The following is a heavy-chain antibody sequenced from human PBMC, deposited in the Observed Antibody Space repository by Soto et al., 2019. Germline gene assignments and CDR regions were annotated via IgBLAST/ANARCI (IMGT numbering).Heavy chain of an antibody. J-gene: IGHJ4*02. CDR2: INARGTTI. CDR3: ARLYNWNDY. V-gene: IGHV3-48*03. CDR1: GFTFSNYE. D-gene: IGHD1-20*01. Sequence: DVQLVESGGGLQQPGGSLKLSCAASGFTFSNYEMNWVRQAPGKGLEWVSYINARGTTIYYADSVKGRFTISRDNTKNSLYLQMNSLRAEDTAVYYCARLYNWNDYWGQGTLVTVSS.